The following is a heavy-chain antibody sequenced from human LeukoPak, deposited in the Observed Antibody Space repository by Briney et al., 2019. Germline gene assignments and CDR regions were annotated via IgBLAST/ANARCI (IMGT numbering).Heavy chain of an antibody. V-gene: IGHV3-74*01. Sequence: GGSLRLSCAASRFTFSNYGMHWVRQAPGKGLVWVSRINSDGSSTSYADSVKGRFTISRDNAKNTLYLQMNSLRAEDTAVYYCARVRRDAFDIWGQGTMVTVSS. J-gene: IGHJ3*02. CDR3: ARVRRDAFDI. CDR2: INSDGSST. CDR1: RFTFSNYG.